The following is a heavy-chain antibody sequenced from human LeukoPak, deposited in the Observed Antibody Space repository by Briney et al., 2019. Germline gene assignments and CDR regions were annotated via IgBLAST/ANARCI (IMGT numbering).Heavy chain of an antibody. J-gene: IGHJ6*03. V-gene: IGHV4-38-2*02. CDR3: ARGDCSSTICYSPMDV. CDR2: IYRTGST. CDR1: GYSINSGYY. Sequence: PSETLSLTCTVSGYSINSGYYWVWIRQPPGKGLEWIGSIYRTGSTNYNPSLKSRVTISVDTSKNQFSLKVRSVTAADTAVYYCARGDCSSTICYSPMDVWGKGTTVTVSS. D-gene: IGHD2-2*01.